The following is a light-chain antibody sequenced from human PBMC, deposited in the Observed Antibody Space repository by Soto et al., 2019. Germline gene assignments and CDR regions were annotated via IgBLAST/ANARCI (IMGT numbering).Light chain of an antibody. CDR3: HQRRDWPRT. J-gene: IGKJ1*01. V-gene: IGKV3-11*01. CDR2: DVS. Sequence: DIVLTQSPAPLSLSPGERATLSCRASQSVGTYLVWYQHKPGQAPRLLIHDVSNRATGIPARFSGSGSGTDFTLTISSLEPEDFAVYYCHQRRDWPRTFGQGTKVEIK. CDR1: QSVGTY.